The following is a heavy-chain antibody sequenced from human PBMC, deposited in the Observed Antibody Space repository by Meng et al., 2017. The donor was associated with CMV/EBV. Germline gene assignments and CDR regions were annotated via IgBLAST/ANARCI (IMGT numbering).Heavy chain of an antibody. J-gene: IGHJ6*02. Sequence: GESLKISCAASGFTFDDYGMSWVRQAPGKGLEWVSGINWNGGSTGHADSVKGRFTISRDNAKNSLYLQMNSLRAEDTALYYCARGGIAARRGMDVWGQGTTVTVSS. CDR3: ARGGIAARRGMDV. V-gene: IGHV3-20*04. CDR2: INWNGGST. D-gene: IGHD6-6*01. CDR1: GFTFDDYG.